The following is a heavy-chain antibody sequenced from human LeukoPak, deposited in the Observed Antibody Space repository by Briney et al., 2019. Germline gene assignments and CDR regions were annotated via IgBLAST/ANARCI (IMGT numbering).Heavy chain of an antibody. CDR2: IIPIFGTA. J-gene: IGHJ3*02. D-gene: IGHD2-2*01. CDR3: ASLSPLGSVVVPAVMDAFDI. V-gene: IGHV1-69*01. CDR1: GGTFSSYG. Sequence: SVKVSCKASGGTFSSYGISWVRQVPGQGLEWMGGIIPIFGTANYAQKFQGRVTITADESTNTAYMELSSLRSEDTAVYYCASLSPLGSVVVPAVMDAFDIWGQGTMVTVSS.